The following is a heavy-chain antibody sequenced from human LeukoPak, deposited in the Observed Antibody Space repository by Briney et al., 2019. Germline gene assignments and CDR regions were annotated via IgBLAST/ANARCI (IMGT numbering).Heavy chain of an antibody. CDR2: IKGDGSEK. Sequence: PGGSLRLSCAVSGFSITNYWMTWVRQAPGKGLEWVANIKGDGSEKYYVDSVKGRFTISRDNDKNYLYQQMNSLRDEDTAVYYCVRQAGVSWGQGTLVTVSS. CDR1: GFSITNYW. J-gene: IGHJ5*02. D-gene: IGHD6-19*01. CDR3: VRQAGVS. V-gene: IGHV3-7*01.